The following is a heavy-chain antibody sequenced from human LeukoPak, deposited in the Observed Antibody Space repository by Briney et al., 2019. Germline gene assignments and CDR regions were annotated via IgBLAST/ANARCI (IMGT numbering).Heavy chain of an antibody. D-gene: IGHD3-9*01. V-gene: IGHV3-21*01. CDR2: ISGRTTYI. CDR3: ARPGYTAGYDV. Sequence: GGSLRLSCAASGFSFSSYSMTWVRQAPGKGLECVSSISGRTTYIYYADSVKGRFTVSRDNAKNLLYLQMNSLRAEDTAVYYCARPGYTAGYDVWGQGTLVTVSS. CDR1: GFSFSSYS. J-gene: IGHJ3*01.